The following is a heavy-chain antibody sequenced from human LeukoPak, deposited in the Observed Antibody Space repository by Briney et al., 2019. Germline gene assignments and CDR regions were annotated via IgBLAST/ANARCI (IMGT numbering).Heavy chain of an antibody. CDR3: ARALGRGVTTTLPYYYYGMDV. D-gene: IGHD4-17*01. V-gene: IGHV4-30-4*01. CDR2: IYYSGST. J-gene: IGHJ6*02. CDR1: GGSISSGDYY. Sequence: SETLSLTCTVSGGSISSGDYYWSWIRQPPGKGLEWIGYIYYSGSTYYNPSLKSRVTISVDTSKNQFSLKLSSVTAADTAVYCCARALGRGVTTTLPYYYYGMDVWGQGTTVTVSS.